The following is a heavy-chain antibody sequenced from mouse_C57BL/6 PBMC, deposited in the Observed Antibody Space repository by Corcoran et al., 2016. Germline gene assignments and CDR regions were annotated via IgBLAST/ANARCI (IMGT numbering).Heavy chain of an antibody. CDR2: INTYSGVP. V-gene: IGHV9-3*01. CDR3: ARPSTVVATDWYFDV. Sequence: QIQLVQSGPELKKPGETVKISCKASGYTFTTYGMSGVKQAPGKGLKWMGWINTYSGVPTYADDFKGRFAFSLETSASTAYLQINNLKNEDTATYFCARPSTVVATDWYFDVWGTGTTVTVSS. J-gene: IGHJ1*03. D-gene: IGHD1-1*01. CDR1: GYTFTTYG.